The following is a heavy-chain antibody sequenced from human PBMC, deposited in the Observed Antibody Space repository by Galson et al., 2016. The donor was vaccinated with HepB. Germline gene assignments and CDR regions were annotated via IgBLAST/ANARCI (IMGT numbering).Heavy chain of an antibody. CDR1: GFTFSDYY. Sequence: SLRLSCATSGFTFSDYYMGWIRQTPGMRLEWVSFISDSGDTIYYEDSVKGRFTISRDIASDSLSLQMDRLRVEDTAVYYCVRENSHPGSPFSRYYGLDVWGQGAAVTVSS. CDR2: ISDSGDTI. CDR3: VRENSHPGSPFSRYYGLDV. V-gene: IGHV3-11*01. D-gene: IGHD1/OR15-1a*01. J-gene: IGHJ6*01.